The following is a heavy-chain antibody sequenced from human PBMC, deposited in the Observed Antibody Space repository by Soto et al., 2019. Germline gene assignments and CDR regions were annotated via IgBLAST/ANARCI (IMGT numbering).Heavy chain of an antibody. CDR2: IHYSGRT. V-gene: IGHV4-61*01. J-gene: IGHJ4*02. CDR1: GGSVSSTSYY. Sequence: QVQLQESGPGLVKPSETLSLTCTVSGGSVSSTSYYWSWIRQPPGKGLEWIGYIHYSGRTNYNPSLKSRVTLSVDTSKNQFSLKLSSVTAADTAVFYCVRAWEHLYFDYWGQGTLVTVSS. CDR3: VRAWEHLYFDY. D-gene: IGHD1-26*01.